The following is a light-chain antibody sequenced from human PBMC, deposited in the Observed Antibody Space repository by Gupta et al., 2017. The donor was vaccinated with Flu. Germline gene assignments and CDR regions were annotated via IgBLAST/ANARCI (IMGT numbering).Light chain of an antibody. J-gene: IGLJ1*01. CDR1: SSDVGGYNY. Sequence: QSALTQPRSVSGSPGQSVTISCTGTSSDVGGYNYVSWYQQLPGKAPKLLIYDVTKRRSGVPDRFSGSKSGNTASLAISGLQAEDEADDYCCSYAGSYTYGFGTATKVTVL. CDR3: CSYAGSYTYG. V-gene: IGLV2-11*01. CDR2: DVT.